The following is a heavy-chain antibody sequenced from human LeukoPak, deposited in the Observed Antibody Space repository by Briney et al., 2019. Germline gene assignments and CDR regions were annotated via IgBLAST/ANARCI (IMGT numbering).Heavy chain of an antibody. J-gene: IGHJ2*01. CDR1: GFTFRDYY. Sequence: GGSLRLSCAASGFTFRDYYMSWIRQAPGRGLEWVSYINSSSSSTNYADSVKGRFTISRDNAKNSLYLQMNSLRAEDTAVYYCARTNWGVWYFDLWGRGTLVTVSS. D-gene: IGHD7-27*01. V-gene: IGHV3-11*03. CDR3: ARTNWGVWYFDL. CDR2: INSSSSST.